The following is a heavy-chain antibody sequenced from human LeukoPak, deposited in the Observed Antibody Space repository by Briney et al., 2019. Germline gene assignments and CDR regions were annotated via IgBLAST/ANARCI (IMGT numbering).Heavy chain of an antibody. J-gene: IGHJ6*02. V-gene: IGHV4-34*01. CDR3: ARVGGSYYFGYYYGMDV. CDR2: INHSGST. D-gene: IGHD1-26*01. Sequence: SETLSLTCAVYGGSFSGYYWSWIRQPPGKGLEWIGEINHSGSTNYNPSLKSRVTISVDTSKNQFSLKLSSVTAADTAVYYCARVGGSYYFGYYYGMDVWGQGTTVTVSS. CDR1: GGSFSGYY.